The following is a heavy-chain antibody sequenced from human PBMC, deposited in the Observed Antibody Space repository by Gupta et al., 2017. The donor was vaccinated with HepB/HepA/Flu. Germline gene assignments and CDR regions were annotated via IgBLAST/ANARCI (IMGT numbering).Heavy chain of an antibody. V-gene: IGHV3-30*18. D-gene: IGHD3-22*01. J-gene: IGHJ4*02. Sequence: QVQLVESGGGVVQPGRSLRLSCAASGFTFSSYGMHWVRQAPGKGLEWVAVISYDGSNKYYADSVKGRFTISRDKSKNTLYLQMNSLRAEDTAVYYCAKDSGFGGQYDSSGPIEYWGQGTRVTVSS. CDR2: ISYDGSNK. CDR3: AKDSGFGGQYDSSGPIEY. CDR1: GFTFSSYG.